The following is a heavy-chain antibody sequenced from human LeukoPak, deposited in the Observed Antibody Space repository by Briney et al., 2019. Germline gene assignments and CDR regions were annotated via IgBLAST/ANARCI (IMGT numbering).Heavy chain of an antibody. CDR3: ARAWGEKPTHSSGWYTY. J-gene: IGHJ4*02. D-gene: IGHD6-19*01. CDR1: GYTFTSYG. V-gene: IGHV1-18*01. CDR2: ISAYNGNT. Sequence: ASVKVSCKASGYTFTSYGISWVRQAPGQGLEWMGWISAYNGNTNYAQKLQGRVTMTTGTSTSTAYMELRSLRSDDTAVYYCARAWGEKPTHSSGWYTYWGQGTLVTVSS.